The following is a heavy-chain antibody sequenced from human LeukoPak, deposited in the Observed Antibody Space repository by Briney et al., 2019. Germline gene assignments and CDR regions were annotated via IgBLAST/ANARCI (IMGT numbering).Heavy chain of an antibody. CDR3: AKAPVTSCRGAYCYPFDS. D-gene: IGHD2-21*01. J-gene: IGHJ4*02. CDR2: IRYDGSNK. Sequence: GGSLRLSCAASGFTFSSYGMHWVRQAPGKGLKWVAFIRYDGSNKYYADSVKGRFTISRDNSKNTLYLQMNSLRAEDAAVYFCAKAPVTSCRGAYCYPFDSWGQGTLVTVSS. V-gene: IGHV3-30*02. CDR1: GFTFSSYG.